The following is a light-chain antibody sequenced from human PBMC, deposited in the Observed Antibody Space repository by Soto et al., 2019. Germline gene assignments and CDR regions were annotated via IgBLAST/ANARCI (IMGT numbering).Light chain of an antibody. J-gene: IGKJ3*01. CDR3: QQHNAWPLT. Sequence: IVLTQSPGTLSVSPGERVILSCRASQTLRNKLAWYQQKPGQAPRLLIYGGFTRATGIPARFSGSGSWTQFTLTINSLKSADVAIYYWQQHNAWPLTFGRGTKLELK. CDR2: GGF. CDR1: QTLRNK. V-gene: IGKV3-15*01.